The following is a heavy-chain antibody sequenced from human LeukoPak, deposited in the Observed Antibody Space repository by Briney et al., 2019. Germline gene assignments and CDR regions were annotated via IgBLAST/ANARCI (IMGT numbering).Heavy chain of an antibody. Sequence: SETLSLTCTVSGGSISSSSYSWGWIRQPPGKGLEWIGSIYYSGSTYYSPSLKSRVTISVDTSKHQFSLKLSPVTAADTAVYYCARHWPHSGSFDYFDYWGQGTLVTVSS. CDR3: ARHWPHSGSFDYFDY. CDR2: IYYSGST. CDR1: GGSISSSSYS. V-gene: IGHV4-39*01. J-gene: IGHJ4*02. D-gene: IGHD1-26*01.